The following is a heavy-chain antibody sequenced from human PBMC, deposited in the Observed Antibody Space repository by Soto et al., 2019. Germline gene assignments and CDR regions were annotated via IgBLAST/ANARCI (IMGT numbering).Heavy chain of an antibody. CDR1: GFTFSSSA. Sequence: GASVKVSCKASGFTFSSSAVQWVRQARGQRLAWIGKIVVGSGNTNYAQKFQERVTITRDMSTSTAYMELRSLRSEDTAFYYCAAFDPGPMGFDPWGQGTLVTVSS. CDR3: AAFDPGPMGFDP. V-gene: IGHV1-58*01. CDR2: IVVGSGNT. J-gene: IGHJ5*02. D-gene: IGHD3-9*01.